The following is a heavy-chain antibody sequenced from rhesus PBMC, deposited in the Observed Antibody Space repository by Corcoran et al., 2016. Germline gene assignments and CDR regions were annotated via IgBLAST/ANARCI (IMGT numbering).Heavy chain of an antibody. CDR3: ARTGREYCSGISCYPLDY. V-gene: IGHV4-165*02. D-gene: IGHD2-27*01. CDR2: MGRSTGIP. J-gene: IGHJ4*01. Sequence: QVQLQESGPGLVKPSETLSLTCAVSGGSISGYYWNWIRQPPGMGPEWIGAMGRSTGIPSPTPSLQSRVTFSADTSKNPFSLKLSAVTAADTAVYYCARTGREYCSGISCYPLDYWGQGVLVTVSS. CDR1: GGSISGYY.